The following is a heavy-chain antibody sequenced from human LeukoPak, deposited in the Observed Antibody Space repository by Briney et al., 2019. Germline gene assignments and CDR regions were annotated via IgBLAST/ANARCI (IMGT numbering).Heavy chain of an antibody. CDR3: ARHAVYAGSGWAFDY. V-gene: IGHV4-30-2*01. CDR2: IYDSGNT. CDR1: GGSISSGGFY. D-gene: IGHD6-19*01. Sequence: SETLSLTCTVSGGSISSGGFYWSWIRQPPGKGLEWVGYIYDSGNTYYNPSLKSRVTISVDTSKNQFSLNLKSVTAADTAVYFCARHAVYAGSGWAFDYWGQGTLVTVFS. J-gene: IGHJ4*02.